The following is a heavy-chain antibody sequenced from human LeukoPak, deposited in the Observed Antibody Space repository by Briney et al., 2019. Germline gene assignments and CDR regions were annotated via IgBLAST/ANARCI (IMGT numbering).Heavy chain of an antibody. J-gene: IGHJ4*02. D-gene: IGHD3-16*01. V-gene: IGHV3-23*01. CDR1: GFTFRSYA. CDR2: ISGSGGNT. Sequence: GGSLRLSCAASGFTFRSYAMTWVRQAPGKGLEWVSLISGSGGNTYYADSVKGRFTISRDNSKNTLYLQMNSLRVEDTAVYYCAKDLAGAPNPPFDYWGQGTLVTVSS. CDR3: AKDLAGAPNPPFDY.